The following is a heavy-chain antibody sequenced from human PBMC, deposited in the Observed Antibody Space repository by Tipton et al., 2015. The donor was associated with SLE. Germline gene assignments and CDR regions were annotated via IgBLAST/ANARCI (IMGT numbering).Heavy chain of an antibody. Sequence: TLSLTCAVSGYSISSGYYWGWIRQPPGKGLEWIVSIYHSGSTYYNPSLKSRVTISVDTSKNKFSLKLSSVTAADTALYYCAISGDWFDPWGQGTLVTVSS. CDR2: IYHSGST. V-gene: IGHV4-38-2*01. CDR1: GYSISSGYY. CDR3: AISGDWFDP. D-gene: IGHD3-10*01. J-gene: IGHJ5*02.